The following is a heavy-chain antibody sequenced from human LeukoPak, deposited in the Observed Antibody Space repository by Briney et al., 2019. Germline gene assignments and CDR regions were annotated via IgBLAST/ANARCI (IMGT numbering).Heavy chain of an antibody. D-gene: IGHD3-22*01. CDR2: IYYSGST. J-gene: IGHJ3*02. CDR3: AKYNLRSGFNI. V-gene: IGHV4-30-4*01. CDR1: GGSISSGDYY. Sequence: KASETLSLTCTVSGGSISSGDYYWSWIRQPPGKGLEWIGYIYYSGSTYYNPSLKSRVTISVDTSKNQFSLKLSSVTAADTAVYYCAKYNLRSGFNIWGQGTMVTVSS.